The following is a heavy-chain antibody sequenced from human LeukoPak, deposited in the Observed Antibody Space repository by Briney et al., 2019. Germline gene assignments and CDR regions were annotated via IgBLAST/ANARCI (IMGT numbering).Heavy chain of an antibody. CDR1: GYTFTSYY. V-gene: IGHV1-46*01. CDR2: INPSGGST. J-gene: IGHJ4*02. D-gene: IGHD3-22*01. CDR3: AKDPSIFTMIASDDY. Sequence: ASVKVSCKASGYTFTSYYMHWVRQAPGQGLEWMGIINPSGGSTSYAQKFQGRVTMTRDTSTSTVYMELSSLRSEDTAVYYCAKDPSIFTMIASDDYWGQGTLVTVSS.